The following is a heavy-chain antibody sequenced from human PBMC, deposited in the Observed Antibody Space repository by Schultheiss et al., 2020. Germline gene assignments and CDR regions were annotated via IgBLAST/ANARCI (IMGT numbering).Heavy chain of an antibody. V-gene: IGHV4-59*08. CDR3: ARGGWYYFDY. Sequence: SETLSLTCTVSGGSISSYYWSWIRQPPGKGLEWIGYIYYSGSTYYNPSLKSRVTISVDTSKNQFSLKLSSVTAADTAVYYCARGGWYYFDYWGQGTLVTVSS. J-gene: IGHJ4*02. CDR2: IYYSGST. CDR1: GGSISSYY. D-gene: IGHD6-19*01.